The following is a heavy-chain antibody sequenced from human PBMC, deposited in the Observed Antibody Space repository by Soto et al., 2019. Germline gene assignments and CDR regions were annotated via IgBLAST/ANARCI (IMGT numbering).Heavy chain of an antibody. J-gene: IGHJ4*02. Sequence: EAQLAQSVGGLDQPGGSMRLSCAASGFTFSYYWMHWVRQAPGERQVWVSSIKNEGRRTIYAVSVKSRFTISRDNAKNKLFLQLNSRSAEDTAMSYCVRDEGNEMVRGYDNWGKGSLFTV. CDR3: VRDEGNEMVRGYDN. V-gene: IGHV3-74*01. CDR2: IKNEGRRT. CDR1: GFTFSYYW. D-gene: IGHD3-10*01.